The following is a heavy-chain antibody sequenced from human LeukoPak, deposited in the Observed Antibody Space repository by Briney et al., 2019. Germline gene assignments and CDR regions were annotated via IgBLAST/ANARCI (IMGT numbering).Heavy chain of an antibody. Sequence: GRSLRLSCAASGFTFSSCGMHWVRQAPGQGLERVAVISYDGSNNYYADSVKGRFTISRDNSKNTLYLQMNSLTAEDTAVYYCAKGPVEYSSSSGPGYWGQGTLVTVSS. V-gene: IGHV3-30*18. CDR2: ISYDGSNN. J-gene: IGHJ4*02. D-gene: IGHD6-6*01. CDR1: GFTFSSCG. CDR3: AKGPVEYSSSSGPGY.